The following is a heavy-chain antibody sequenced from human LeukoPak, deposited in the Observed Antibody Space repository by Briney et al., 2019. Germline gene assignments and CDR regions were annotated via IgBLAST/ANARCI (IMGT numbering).Heavy chain of an antibody. CDR2: IYTSGST. D-gene: IGHD2-2*01. J-gene: IGHJ5*02. CDR3: ARGRVPAAKGNNWFDP. Sequence: TSQTLSLTCTVSGGSISSGSYYWSWIRQPAGKGLEWIGRIYTSGSTNYNPSLKSRVTMSVDTSKNQFSLKLSSVTAADTAVYYCARGRVPAAKGNNWFDPWGQGTLVTVSS. V-gene: IGHV4-61*02. CDR1: GGSISSGSYY.